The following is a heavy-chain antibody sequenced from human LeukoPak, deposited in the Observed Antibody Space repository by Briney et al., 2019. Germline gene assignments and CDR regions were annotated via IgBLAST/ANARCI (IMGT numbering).Heavy chain of an antibody. Sequence: GRSLRLSCAASGFTFSSYGMHWVRQAPGKGLEWVAVISYDGSNKYYADSVKGRFTISRDNSKNTLYLQMNSLRAEDTAVYYCVKDLGGILTGYYAPDYWGQGTLVTVSS. CDR3: VKDLGGILTGYYAPDY. D-gene: IGHD3-9*01. J-gene: IGHJ4*02. V-gene: IGHV3-30*18. CDR2: ISYDGSNK. CDR1: GFTFSSYG.